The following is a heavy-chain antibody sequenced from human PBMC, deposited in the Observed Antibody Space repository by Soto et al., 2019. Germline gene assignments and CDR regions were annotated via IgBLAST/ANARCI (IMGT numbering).Heavy chain of an antibody. CDR1: GYTFTSYG. CDR3: ARWSIGSSWYHANYYYYYGMDA. J-gene: IGHJ6*02. Sequence: ASVKVSCKASGYTFTSYGISWVRQAPGQGLEWMGWISAYNGNTNYAQKLQGRVTMTTDTSTSTAYMELRSLRSDDTAVYYCARWSIGSSWYHANYYYYYGMDAWGQGTTVTVSS. V-gene: IGHV1-18*04. D-gene: IGHD6-13*01. CDR2: ISAYNGNT.